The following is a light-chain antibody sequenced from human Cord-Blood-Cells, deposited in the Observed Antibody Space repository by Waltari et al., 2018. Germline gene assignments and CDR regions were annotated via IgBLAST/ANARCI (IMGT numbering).Light chain of an antibody. V-gene: IGLV2-11*01. J-gene: IGLJ3*02. CDR3: CSYAGSYWV. CDR2: DVS. CDR1: SSDVGCYNY. Sequence: QSALTQPRSVSGSPGQSVTIPCTGTSSDVGCYNYVSWYQQHPGKAPKLMIYDVSKRPSGVPDRFSGSKSGNTASLTISGLQAEDEADYYCCSYAGSYWVFGGGTKLTVL.